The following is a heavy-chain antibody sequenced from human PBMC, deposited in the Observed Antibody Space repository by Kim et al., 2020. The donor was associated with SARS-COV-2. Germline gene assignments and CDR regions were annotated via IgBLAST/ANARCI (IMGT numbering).Heavy chain of an antibody. CDR1: GFAFHTFG. V-gene: IGHV3-30*18. J-gene: IGHJ4*02. Sequence: GGSLRFSCAASGFAFHTFGMHWVRQAPGKGLEWVAIISYDGSTEDYAGSVKGRFTISRDNSKKTVYLQMNTLRPEDTAVYYCAKDGPKVRSLEWVLEDWGLGTLVTVSS. CDR3: AKDGPKVRSLEWVLED. D-gene: IGHD3-3*01. CDR2: ISYDGSTE.